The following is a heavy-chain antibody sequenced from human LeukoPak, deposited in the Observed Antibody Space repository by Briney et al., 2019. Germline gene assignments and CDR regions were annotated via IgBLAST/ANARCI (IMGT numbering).Heavy chain of an antibody. J-gene: IGHJ5*02. CDR3: ARETTVTHNWFDP. Sequence: SETLSLTCAVYGGSFSGYYWSWIRQPPGKGLEWIGEINHSGSTNYNPSLKSRVTISVDTSKNQFSLKLSSVTAADTAVYYCARETTVTHNWFDPWGQGTLVTVSS. CDR1: GGSFSGYY. CDR2: INHSGST. D-gene: IGHD4-17*01. V-gene: IGHV4-34*01.